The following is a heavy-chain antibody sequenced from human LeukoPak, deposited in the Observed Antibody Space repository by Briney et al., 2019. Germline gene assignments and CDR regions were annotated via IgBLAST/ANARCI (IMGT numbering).Heavy chain of an antibody. Sequence: GGSLRLSCAASGITFTNAWLTWVRQGPGKGLEWVGRVNTKGDGGAADYAAPVKGRFTISRDDSTKTLYLQMNSLKTEDTAVYYCTTDRMIYATNWAVSWFDPWGQGTLVTVSS. J-gene: IGHJ5*02. D-gene: IGHD2-8*01. CDR2: VNTKGDGGAA. CDR3: TTDRMIYATNWAVSWFDP. V-gene: IGHV3-15*01. CDR1: GITFTNAW.